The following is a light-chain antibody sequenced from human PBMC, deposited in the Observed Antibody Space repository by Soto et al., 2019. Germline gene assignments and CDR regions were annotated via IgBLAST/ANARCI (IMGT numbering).Light chain of an antibody. Sequence: NFMLTQPHSVSESPGKTVTISCTRSSGSIASNYVQWYQQRPGSSTTTVIYESKQRPSGVPDRFSGSTDSSSNSASLTISGLKTEDEADYYCQSFDSSNLVFGGGTQLTVL. CDR3: QSFDSSNLV. CDR1: SGSIASNY. CDR2: ESK. J-gene: IGLJ2*01. V-gene: IGLV6-57*01.